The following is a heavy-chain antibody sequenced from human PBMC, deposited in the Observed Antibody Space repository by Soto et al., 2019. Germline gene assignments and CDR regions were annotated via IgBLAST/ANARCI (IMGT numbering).Heavy chain of an antibody. CDR3: ARGGKYDYVSSGVSHGMDV. Sequence: QVQLVQSGAEVKKPGSSVKVSCKASGGTFSSYAISWVRQAPGQGLEWMGGIIPIFGTANYAQKFQGRVTITADKSTSTGYMELSSLRSEDTPVYYCARGGKYDYVSSGVSHGMDVWGQGTTVTVSS. V-gene: IGHV1-69*06. CDR1: GGTFSSYA. D-gene: IGHD3-22*01. J-gene: IGHJ6*02. CDR2: IIPIFGTA.